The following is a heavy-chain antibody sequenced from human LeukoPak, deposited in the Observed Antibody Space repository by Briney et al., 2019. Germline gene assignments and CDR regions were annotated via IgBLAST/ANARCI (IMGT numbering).Heavy chain of an antibody. CDR3: ARGLLPAGGYVWYFDL. Sequence: LVKVSCKASGGTFSSSAITWVRQAPGQGLVWMGNIIPIFGTANYAQKFQGRVTITADESTSTAYMELSSLRSEDTAVYYCARGLLPAGGYVWYFDLWGRGTLVTVSS. CDR2: IIPIFGTA. D-gene: IGHD5-12*01. V-gene: IGHV1-69*15. J-gene: IGHJ2*01. CDR1: GGTFSSSA.